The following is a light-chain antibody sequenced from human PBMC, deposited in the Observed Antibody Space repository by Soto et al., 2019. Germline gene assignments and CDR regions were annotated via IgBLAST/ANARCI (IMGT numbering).Light chain of an antibody. CDR3: QQYGSSPLIT. CDR1: QRLSASD. V-gene: IGKV3-20*01. Sequence: EIVFTQSPGTLSLSPGQRATPSCRARQRLSASDIAWYQQKPGQAPKFLIYGVSSRATGIPDRFSGSGSGTDFTLTISRLEPEDFAVYHCQQYGSSPLITFGQGTRLEIK. J-gene: IGKJ5*01. CDR2: GVS.